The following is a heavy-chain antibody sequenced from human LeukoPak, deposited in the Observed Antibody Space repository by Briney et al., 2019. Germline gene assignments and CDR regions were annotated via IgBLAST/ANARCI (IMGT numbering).Heavy chain of an antibody. CDR1: GFTFIDYY. V-gene: IGHV3-13*01. Sequence: GGSLRLSCAASGFTFIDYYMHWLRQVIGKGLEWVSAIGIRGDTHYSGSVKGRFTISRENAESSLYLQMNSLRAEDTAVYYCARGGIQVSGIDEFDYWGQGTLVTVSS. D-gene: IGHD6-19*01. CDR2: IGIRGDT. J-gene: IGHJ4*02. CDR3: ARGGIQVSGIDEFDY.